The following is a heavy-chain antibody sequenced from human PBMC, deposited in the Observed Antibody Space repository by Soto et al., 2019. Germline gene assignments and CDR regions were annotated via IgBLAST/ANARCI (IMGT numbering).Heavy chain of an antibody. CDR3: ARAYGDYVFDF. CDR2: IYYSGTT. D-gene: IGHD4-17*01. CDR1: GGSISSYY. Sequence: QVQLQESGPGLVKPSETLSLTCTVSGGSISSYYWSWIRQPPGKGLEWIGYIYYSGTTNYNPSLKSRVTLSVDTSKNHFSLKLSSVTATDTAVYYCARAYGDYVFDFWGQGTLVTVSS. V-gene: IGHV4-59*01. J-gene: IGHJ4*02.